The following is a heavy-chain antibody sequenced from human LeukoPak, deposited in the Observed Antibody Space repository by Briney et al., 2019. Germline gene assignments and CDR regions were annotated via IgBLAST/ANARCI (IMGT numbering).Heavy chain of an antibody. Sequence: SVKVSCKASGGTFSSYAISWVRQAPGQGLEWMGGIIPIFGTANYAQKFQGRVTMTTDTSTSTAYMELRSLRSDDTAVYYCARSRAVAGSPNDYWGQGTLVTVSS. CDR1: GGTFSSYA. J-gene: IGHJ4*02. D-gene: IGHD6-19*01. CDR3: ARSRAVAGSPNDY. V-gene: IGHV1-69*05. CDR2: IIPIFGTA.